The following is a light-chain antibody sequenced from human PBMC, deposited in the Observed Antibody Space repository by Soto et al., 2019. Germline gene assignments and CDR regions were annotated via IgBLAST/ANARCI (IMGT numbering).Light chain of an antibody. CDR3: QSYDSSLSGSGV. CDR2: GHN. Sequence: QAVVTQPPSVSGAPGQRVTISCTGSYSNIGAGYEVHWYQQIPGTAPKLLISGHNNRPSGVPDRFFGSKSGTSASLTIIGLQAEDEADYYCQSYDSSLSGSGVFGGGTKLTVL. V-gene: IGLV1-40*01. CDR1: YSNIGAGYE. J-gene: IGLJ3*02.